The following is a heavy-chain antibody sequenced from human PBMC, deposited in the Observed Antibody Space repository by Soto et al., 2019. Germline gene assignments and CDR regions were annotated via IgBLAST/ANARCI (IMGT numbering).Heavy chain of an antibody. V-gene: IGHV3-21*01. J-gene: IGHJ4*02. CDR3: ARENSDGGLDY. CDR2: ISSSSSYI. D-gene: IGHD4-17*01. CDR1: GFTLSSYS. Sequence: PVGSLRLSCAASGFTLSSYSMNWVRQAPGKGLEWVSSISSSSSYIYYADSVKGRFTISRDNAKNSLYLQMNSLRAEDTAVYYCARENSDGGLDYWGQGTLVTVSS.